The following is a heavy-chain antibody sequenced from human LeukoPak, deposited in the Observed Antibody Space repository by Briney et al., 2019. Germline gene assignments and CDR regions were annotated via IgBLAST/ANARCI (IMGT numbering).Heavy chain of an antibody. CDR1: GYTFTGYY. V-gene: IGHV1-2*02. D-gene: IGHD2-2*01. CDR2: INPNSGGT. CDR3: ARGPPDCSSTSCYAFDAFDI. Sequence: ASVKVSCKASGYTFTGYYMHWVRQAPGQGLEWMGWINPNSGGTNYAQKFQGRITMTTDTSTSTAYMELRSLRSDDTAVYYCARGPPDCSSTSCYAFDAFDIWGQGTMVTVSS. J-gene: IGHJ3*02.